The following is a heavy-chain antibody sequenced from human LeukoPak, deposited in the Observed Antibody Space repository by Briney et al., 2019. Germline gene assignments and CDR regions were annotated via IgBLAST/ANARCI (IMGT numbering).Heavy chain of an antibody. J-gene: IGHJ3*02. CDR1: GYTFTSYD. CDR3: AREYCSSTSCLWAFDI. D-gene: IGHD2-2*01. Sequence: ASVKVSCKASGYTFTSYDINWVRQATGQGLEWMGWMNPNSGNTGYAQKFQGRVTITRNTSISTAYMELSSLRSEDTAVYYCAREYCSSTSCLWAFDIWGQGTMVTVSS. CDR2: MNPNSGNT. V-gene: IGHV1-8*03.